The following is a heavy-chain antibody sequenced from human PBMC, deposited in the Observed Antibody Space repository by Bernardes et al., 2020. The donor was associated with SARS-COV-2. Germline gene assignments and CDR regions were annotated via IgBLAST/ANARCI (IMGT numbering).Heavy chain of an antibody. CDR1: GYTFTDYY. J-gene: IGHJ3*01. D-gene: IGHD1-26*01. Sequence: ASVKASCKASGYTFTDYYFDWVRQAPGQGLEWMGWINPKSGDTNYAQNFQGRVTMTRDTSISTGYMDLSRLTSDDTAIYYCASVTWSQRDGFDVWGQGTRVTVSS. V-gene: IGHV1-2*02. CDR2: INPKSGDT. CDR3: ASVTWSQRDGFDV.